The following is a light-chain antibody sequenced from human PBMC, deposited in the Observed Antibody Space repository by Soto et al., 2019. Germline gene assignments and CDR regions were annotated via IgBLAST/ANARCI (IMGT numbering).Light chain of an antibody. Sequence: EIVLTQSPGTLSLSPGERATLSCRASQSLSGGYLAWFQQKPGQTPRLLIYSASNRATGIPDRFSGSGSGKDFTLNISRLEPEDFVVYYCQQNGTLPITFGQGTRLEIK. CDR3: QQNGTLPIT. V-gene: IGKV3-20*01. CDR2: SAS. J-gene: IGKJ5*01. CDR1: QSLSGGY.